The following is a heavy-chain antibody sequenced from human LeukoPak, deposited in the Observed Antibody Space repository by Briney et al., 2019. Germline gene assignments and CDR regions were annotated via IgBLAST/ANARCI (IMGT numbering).Heavy chain of an antibody. V-gene: IGHV4-34*01. CDR1: GGSFSGYY. CDR2: INHSGST. J-gene: IGHJ4*02. CDR3: ARVEPTVTTVTQYFDY. D-gene: IGHD4-17*01. Sequence: SETLSLTCAVYGGSFSGYYWSWIRQPPGRGLEWIGEINHSGSTNYNPSLKSRVTISVDTSKNQFSLKLSSVTAADTAVYYCARVEPTVTTVTQYFDYWGQGTLVTVSS.